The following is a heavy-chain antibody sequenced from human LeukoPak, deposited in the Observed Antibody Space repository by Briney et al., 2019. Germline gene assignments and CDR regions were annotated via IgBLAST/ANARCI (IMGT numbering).Heavy chain of an antibody. V-gene: IGHV3-30*03. J-gene: IGHJ6*03. CDR1: GFTFSSYG. D-gene: IGHD6-13*01. CDR2: ISYDGSNK. CDR3: ARVIRPQQLVLSYRYYYLDV. Sequence: GGSLRLSCAASGFTFSSYGMHWVRQAPGKGLEWVAVISYDGSNKYYADSVKGRFTISRDNSKNTLYLQMNSLRAEDTAVYYCARVIRPQQLVLSYRYYYLDVWGKGTTVTVSS.